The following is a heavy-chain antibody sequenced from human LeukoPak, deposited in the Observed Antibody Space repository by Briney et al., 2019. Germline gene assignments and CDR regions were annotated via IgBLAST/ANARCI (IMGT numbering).Heavy chain of an antibody. CDR1: GFTFSSYA. CDR2: ISGSGGST. Sequence: GGSLRLSCAASGFTFSSYAMSWVRQAPGKGLEWVSAISGSGGSTYYADSVKGRFTISRDNSKNTLFLQVNSLRAEDTAVYYCAKVRTYFYHGLDVWGQGTAVTVSS. V-gene: IGHV3-23*01. J-gene: IGHJ6*02. CDR3: AKVRTYFYHGLDV. D-gene: IGHD1-14*01.